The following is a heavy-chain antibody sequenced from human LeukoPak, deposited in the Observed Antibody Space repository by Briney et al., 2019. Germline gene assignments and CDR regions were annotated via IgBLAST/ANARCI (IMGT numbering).Heavy chain of an antibody. J-gene: IGHJ5*02. CDR1: GGSISSSSYY. CDR3: ARDFSAITGTTIDWFDP. CDR2: IYYSGST. Sequence: MPSETLSLTCTVSGGSISSSSYYWGWIRQPPGKGLEWIGSIYYSGSTYYNPSLKSRVTISVDTSKNQFSLKLSSVTAADTAVYYCARDFSAITGTTIDWFDPWGQGTLVTVSS. V-gene: IGHV4-39*07. D-gene: IGHD1-20*01.